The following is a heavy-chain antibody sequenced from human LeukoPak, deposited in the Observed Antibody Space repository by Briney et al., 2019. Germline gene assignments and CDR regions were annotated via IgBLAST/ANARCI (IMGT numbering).Heavy chain of an antibody. Sequence: GASVKVSCEASGYTFTGYYMHWVRQVPGQGLEWMGWIDPNNSGTKYAQKFQGRVTLTRDTPISTAYMELSRLRYDDTAVYYCARDNDIAVAGPDYWGQGTLVTVSS. D-gene: IGHD6-19*01. CDR1: GYTFTGYY. CDR3: ARDNDIAVAGPDY. CDR2: IDPNNSGT. V-gene: IGHV1-2*02. J-gene: IGHJ4*02.